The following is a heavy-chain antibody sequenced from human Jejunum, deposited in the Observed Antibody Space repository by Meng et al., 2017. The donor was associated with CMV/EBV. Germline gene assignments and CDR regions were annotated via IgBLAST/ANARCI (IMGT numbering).Heavy chain of an antibody. J-gene: IGHJ4*02. CDR3: ARGKMMTGIDS. CDR1: GYSVSSNSAD. CDR2: TYYGSKWNN. V-gene: IGHV6-1*01. Sequence: GYSVSSNSADGNWIRQAPSRGLEWLGRTYYGSKWNNDYTAAVKSRITVTPDTSKNQFSLQLNSVTPEDTAVYYCARGKMMTGIDSWGRGTRVTVSS. D-gene: IGHD1-14*01.